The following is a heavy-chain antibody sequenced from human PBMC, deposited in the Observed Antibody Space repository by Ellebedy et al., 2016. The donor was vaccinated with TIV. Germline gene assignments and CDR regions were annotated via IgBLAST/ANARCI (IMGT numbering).Heavy chain of an antibody. Sequence: GGSLRLXXAASGFTFSSYWLNWVRQAPGKGLEWVSSISSSDPYIYYADSVKGRFTISRDNSKNTLYLQMNSLRAEDTAVYYCAKVGIWTFDYWGQGTLVTVSS. CDR1: GFTFSSYW. J-gene: IGHJ4*02. CDR3: AKVGIWTFDY. V-gene: IGHV3-21*04. CDR2: ISSSDPYI. D-gene: IGHD1-14*01.